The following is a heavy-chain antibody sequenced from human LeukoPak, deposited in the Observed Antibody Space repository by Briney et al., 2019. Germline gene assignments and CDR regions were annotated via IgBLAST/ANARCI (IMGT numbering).Heavy chain of an antibody. V-gene: IGHV3-23*01. Sequence: GGSLRLSCAASGFTFSSYAMSWVRQAPGKGLEWVSAISGSGSSTYYADSVKGRFTISRDNSKNTLYLQMNSLSAEDTAVYYCAKAAAYYDFWSGYSARDYYFYMDVWGKGTTVTVS. CDR1: GFTFSSYA. J-gene: IGHJ6*03. CDR2: ISGSGSST. D-gene: IGHD3-3*01. CDR3: AKAAAYYDFWSGYSARDYYFYMDV.